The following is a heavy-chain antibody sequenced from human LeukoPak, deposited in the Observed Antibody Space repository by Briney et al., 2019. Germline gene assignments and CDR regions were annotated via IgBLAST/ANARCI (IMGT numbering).Heavy chain of an antibody. CDR3: AREAYGGNSGYDY. CDR2: INHSGST. V-gene: IGHV4-34*01. J-gene: IGHJ4*02. CDR1: GGSFSGYY. D-gene: IGHD4-23*01. Sequence: SETLSLTCAVYGGSFSGYYWSWIRQPPGKGLEWIGEINHSGSTNYNPSLKSRVTISVDTSKNQFSLKLSSVTAADTAVYYCAREAYGGNSGYDYRGQGTLDTVSS.